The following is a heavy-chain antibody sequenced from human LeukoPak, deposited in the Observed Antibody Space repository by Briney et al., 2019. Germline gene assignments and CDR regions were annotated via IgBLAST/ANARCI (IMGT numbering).Heavy chain of an antibody. CDR1: GFTFSNYY. J-gene: IGHJ1*01. Sequence: PGGSLRLSCAASGFTFSNYYMTWIRQAPGKGLQWISFISDSGNTIYYADSVEGRFTTSRDNAKNSLYLQMHSLRAEDTAMYYCARSTLPGRSGRTEFFQHWGQGTLVTVSS. V-gene: IGHV3-11*01. CDR3: ARSTLPGRSGRTEFFQH. CDR2: ISDSGNTI. D-gene: IGHD6-19*01.